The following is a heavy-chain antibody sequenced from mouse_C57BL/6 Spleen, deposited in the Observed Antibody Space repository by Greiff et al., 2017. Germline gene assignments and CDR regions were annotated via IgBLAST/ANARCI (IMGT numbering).Heavy chain of an antibody. CDR1: GYSFTGYY. D-gene: IGHD3-2*02. J-gene: IGHJ2*01. CDR2: IDPSDSYT. CDR3: ARGSSGYFDY. V-gene: IGHV1-42*01. Sequence: EVQLQQSGPELVKPGASVKISCKASGYSFTGYYMNWVKQSPEKSLEWIGEIDPSDSYTNYNQKFKGKATLTVDTSSSAAYVQRSRLTSEDSAVYCCARGSSGYFDYWGQGTTLTVSS.